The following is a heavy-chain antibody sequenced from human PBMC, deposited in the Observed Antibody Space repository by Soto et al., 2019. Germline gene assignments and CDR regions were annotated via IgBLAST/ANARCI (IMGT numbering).Heavy chain of an antibody. J-gene: IGHJ6*02. CDR1: GFTFSSYG. Sequence: GGSLRLSCAASGFTFSSYGMHWVRQAPGKGLEWVAVISYDGSNKYYADSVKGRFTISRDNSKNTLYLQMNSLRAEDTAVYYCAKDVKDSGYDSRRIYYYYYGMDVWGQGTTVTVSS. CDR2: ISYDGSNK. D-gene: IGHD5-12*01. V-gene: IGHV3-30*18. CDR3: AKDVKDSGYDSRRIYYYYYGMDV.